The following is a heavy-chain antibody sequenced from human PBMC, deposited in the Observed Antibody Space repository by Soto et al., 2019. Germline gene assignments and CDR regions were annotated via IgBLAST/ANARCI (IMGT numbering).Heavy chain of an antibody. CDR1: GGSMSSGVYS. J-gene: IGHJ4*02. D-gene: IGHD2-2*01. CDR3: ARDAERVPAAFDS. Sequence: PSETLSLTCAVSGGSMSSGVYSWNWIRQPPGKGLEWIGYIYHSGSTYYNPSLKSRVTISLVMSKNQFSLNLSSVTAADTAVYYCARDAERVPAAFDSWGQGTLVTVSS. V-gene: IGHV4-30-2*01. CDR2: IYHSGST.